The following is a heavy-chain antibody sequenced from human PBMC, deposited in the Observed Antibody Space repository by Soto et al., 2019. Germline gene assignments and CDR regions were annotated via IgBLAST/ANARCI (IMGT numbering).Heavy chain of an antibody. CDR3: VRDGERSGDAGDS. J-gene: IGHJ4*02. CDR2: IKGDGSSA. Sequence: EVQLVESGGALVQPGGSLRLSCAASGFTFSRHWMHWVRQAPGKGLMWISRIKGDGSSANYADSVRGRFTISRDNAKSTLYLQMDSLRAEDTAVYDCVRDGERSGDAGDSWGQGTQVTVSS. CDR1: GFTFSRHW. D-gene: IGHD1-26*01. V-gene: IGHV3-74*01.